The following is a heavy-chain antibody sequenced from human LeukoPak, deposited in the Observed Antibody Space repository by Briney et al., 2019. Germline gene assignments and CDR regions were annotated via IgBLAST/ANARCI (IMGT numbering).Heavy chain of an antibody. CDR3: ARGGLTYYYDSSGHPSIDY. D-gene: IGHD3-22*01. J-gene: IGHJ4*02. CDR2: INHSGST. CDR1: GASIRSGDYY. Sequence: SETLSLTCTVSGASIRSGDYYWSWIRQPPGKGLEWIGEINHSGSTNYNPSLKSRVTISVDTSKNQFSLKLSSVTAADTAVYYCARGGLTYYYDSSGHPSIDYWGQGTLVTVSS. V-gene: IGHV4-34*01.